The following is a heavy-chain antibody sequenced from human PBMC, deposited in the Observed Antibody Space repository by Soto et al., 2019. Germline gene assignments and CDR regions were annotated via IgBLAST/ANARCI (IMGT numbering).Heavy chain of an antibody. J-gene: IGHJ6*02. CDR3: ASMVRGVIVHYGMDV. D-gene: IGHD3-10*01. Sequence: ASETLSPTCTVSGGSISSYYWSWFRQPPGKGLEWIGYIFYSGSTSYNPSLKSRVTISVDTAKNQFSRKLSSVAAADTAVYFCASMVRGVIVHYGMDVWGQGTTVTSP. V-gene: IGHV4-59*08. CDR1: GGSISSYY. CDR2: IFYSGST.